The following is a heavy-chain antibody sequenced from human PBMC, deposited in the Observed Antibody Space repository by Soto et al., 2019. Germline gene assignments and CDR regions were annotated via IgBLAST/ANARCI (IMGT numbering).Heavy chain of an antibody. V-gene: IGHV3-48*02. CDR2: ISSSSDTI. CDR3: ARDGGNYDAFDI. CDR1: GFTFRNYG. J-gene: IGHJ3*02. D-gene: IGHD1-7*01. Sequence: GGSLRLSCAASGFTFRNYGMNWVRQAPGKGLEWVSYISSSSDTIYYADSVKGRFTISTDNAKDSLYLQMNSLRDEDTAVYYCARDGGNYDAFDIWGQGTMVTVSS.